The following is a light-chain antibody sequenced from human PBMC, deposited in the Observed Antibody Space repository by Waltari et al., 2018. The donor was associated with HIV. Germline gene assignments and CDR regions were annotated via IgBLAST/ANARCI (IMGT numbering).Light chain of an antibody. V-gene: IGKV3-11*01. CDR3: QQRDSWPTL. J-gene: IGKJ3*01. CDR1: QSVGDY. CDR2: DAY. Sequence: DIVLTQSPASVSVSPGDSVTLSCEASQSVGDYVAWYHQKPGQPPRLILFDAYIRAAYIPPRFSGRVYGTDFTLTINNVEAEDVGIYYCQQRDSWPTLFGPGTKVHLK.